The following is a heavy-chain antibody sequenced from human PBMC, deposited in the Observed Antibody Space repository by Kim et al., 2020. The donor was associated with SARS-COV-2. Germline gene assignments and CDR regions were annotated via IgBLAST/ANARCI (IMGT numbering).Heavy chain of an antibody. CDR3: ARGGVPAAPEDY. CDR2: INHSGST. D-gene: IGHD2-2*01. Sequence: SETLSLTCAVYGGSFSGYYWSWIRQPPGKGLEWIGEINHSGSTNYNPSLKSRVTISVDTSKNQFSLKLSSVTAADTAVYYCARGGVPAAPEDYWGQGTLVTVSS. CDR1: GGSFSGYY. V-gene: IGHV4-34*01. J-gene: IGHJ4*02.